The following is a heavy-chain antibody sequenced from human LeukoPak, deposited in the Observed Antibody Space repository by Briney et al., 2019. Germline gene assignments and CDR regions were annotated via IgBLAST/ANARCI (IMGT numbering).Heavy chain of an antibody. Sequence: PQTLSHTRPAPGGSISSYKWIWIQQTPGKGLQWIGRIYTSGSTNYNPSLKSRVTMSVDTSKNQFSLKLSSVTAADTAVYYCAREGLGSSGSYLLFDYWGQGTLVTVSS. V-gene: IGHV4-4*07. CDR2: IYTSGST. J-gene: IGHJ4*02. CDR3: AREGLGSSGSYLLFDY. CDR1: GGSISSYK. D-gene: IGHD3-22*01.